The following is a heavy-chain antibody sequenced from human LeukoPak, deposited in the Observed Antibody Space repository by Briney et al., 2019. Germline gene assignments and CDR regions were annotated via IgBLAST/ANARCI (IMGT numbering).Heavy chain of an antibody. CDR2: INPNSGGT. V-gene: IGHV1-2*02. J-gene: IGHJ5*02. Sequence: ASVKVSCKASGYTFTSYGISWVRQAPGQGLEWMGWINPNSGGTNYAQKFQGRVTMTRDTSISTAYMELSRLRSDDTAVYYCARVDHPMQFDPWGQGTLVTVSS. CDR1: GYTFTSYG. CDR3: ARVDHPMQFDP. D-gene: IGHD2-2*01.